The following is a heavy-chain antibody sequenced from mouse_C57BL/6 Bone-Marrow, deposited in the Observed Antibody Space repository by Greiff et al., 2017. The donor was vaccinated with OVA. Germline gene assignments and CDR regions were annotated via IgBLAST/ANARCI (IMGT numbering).Heavy chain of an antibody. CDR3: TRYGSSLCDYAMDY. CDR2: IDPENGDT. Sequence: QVVESGAELVRPGASVKLSCTASGFNIKDDYMHWVKQRPEQGLEWIGWIDPENGDTEYASKFQGKATITADTSSNTAYLQLSSLTSDVPAVYYCTRYGSSLCDYAMDYWGQETSVTVSS. V-gene: IGHV14-4*01. D-gene: IGHD1-1*01. CDR1: GFNIKDDY. J-gene: IGHJ4*01.